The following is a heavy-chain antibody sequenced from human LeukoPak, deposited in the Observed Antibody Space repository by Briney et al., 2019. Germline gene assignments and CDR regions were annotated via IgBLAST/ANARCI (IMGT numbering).Heavy chain of an antibody. J-gene: IGHJ4*02. CDR2: IYYSGST. D-gene: IGHD3-9*01. Sequence: SETLSLTCAVSGGSISSYYWSWIRQPPGKGLEWIGYIYYSGSTNYNPSLKSRVTISVDTSKNQFSLKLSSVTAADTAVYYCARNYDILTGYYVLDYWGQGTLVTASS. CDR3: ARNYDILTGYYVLDY. V-gene: IGHV4-59*01. CDR1: GGSISSYY.